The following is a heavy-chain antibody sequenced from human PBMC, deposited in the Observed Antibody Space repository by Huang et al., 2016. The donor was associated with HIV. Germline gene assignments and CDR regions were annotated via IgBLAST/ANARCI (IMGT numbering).Heavy chain of an antibody. CDR3: ARSGKGDNVVVTPIDH. J-gene: IGHJ4*02. Sequence: QVQLVQSGAEVKKPGASVTVSCKASGYSFTSYGINWVRQAPGQGLEWMGWISAYNENTNYAQKVQGRVSMTTDTSTNTAYMELRSLRSDDTAVYYCARSGKGDNVVVTPIDHWGQGTLVTVS. V-gene: IGHV1-18*01. CDR2: ISAYNENT. D-gene: IGHD2-21*02. CDR1: GYSFTSYG.